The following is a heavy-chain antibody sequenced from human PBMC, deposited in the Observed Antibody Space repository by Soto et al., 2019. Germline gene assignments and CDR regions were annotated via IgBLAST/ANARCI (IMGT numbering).Heavy chain of an antibody. CDR1: GGSISSSSYY. J-gene: IGHJ3*02. V-gene: IGHV4-39*01. CDR3: ARHRSYATSHAFDI. Sequence: QLQLQESGPGLVKPSETLSLTCTVSGGSISSSSYYWGWIRQPPGKGLERIGSIYYSGSTYYNPSLKSRVTISVDTSKNQFSLKLSSVTAADTAVYYCARHRSYATSHAFDIWGQGTMVTVSS. D-gene: IGHD4-17*01. CDR2: IYYSGST.